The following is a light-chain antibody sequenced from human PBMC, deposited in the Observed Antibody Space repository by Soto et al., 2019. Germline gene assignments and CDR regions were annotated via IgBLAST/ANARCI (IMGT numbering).Light chain of an antibody. CDR1: SSNIGSNY. CDR2: MSS. V-gene: IGLV1-47*01. J-gene: IGLJ2*01. CDR3: AAWDDSLNGVV. Sequence: QSVLTQPPSASGTPGQRVTISCSGSSSNIGSNYVYWYQQLPGTAPKLLIYMSSHRPSGVPDRFSGSMSGSSASLAISGLQSEDEATYYCAAWDDSLNGVVFGGGTKVTVL.